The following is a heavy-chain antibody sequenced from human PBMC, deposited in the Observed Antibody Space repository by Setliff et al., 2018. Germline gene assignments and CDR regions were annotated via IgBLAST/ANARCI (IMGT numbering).Heavy chain of an antibody. CDR2: IYYRGDT. J-gene: IGHJ4*02. CDR1: GASLSSGTYY. V-gene: IGHV4-39*01. CDR3: ARHATYYYGSGNLPFDS. Sequence: ETLSLTCTVSGASLSSGTYYWGWIRQPPGKGLEWIGRIYYRGDTYYNPSLESRLTITIDTSKSQFSLKLSSVTAADTAVYYCARHATYYYGSGNLPFDSWGQGTLVTVSS. D-gene: IGHD3-10*01.